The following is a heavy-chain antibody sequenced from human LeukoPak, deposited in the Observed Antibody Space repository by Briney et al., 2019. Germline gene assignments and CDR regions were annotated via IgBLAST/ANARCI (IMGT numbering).Heavy chain of an antibody. Sequence: SVKVSCKASGGTFSSYAISWVRQAPGQGLEWMGGIIPIFGTANYAQRFQGRVTITTDESTSTAYMELSSLRSEDTAVYYCARVGGVGATTNDAFDIWGQGTMVTVSS. CDR1: GGTFSSYA. CDR3: ARVGGVGATTNDAFDI. CDR2: IIPIFGTA. J-gene: IGHJ3*02. D-gene: IGHD1-26*01. V-gene: IGHV1-69*05.